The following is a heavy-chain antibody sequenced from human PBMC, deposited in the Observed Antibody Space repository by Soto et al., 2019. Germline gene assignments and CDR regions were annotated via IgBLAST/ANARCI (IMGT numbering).Heavy chain of an antibody. CDR3: ARDIVPTTGTMVWGNWFDP. Sequence: QVPLVQSGAEVKKPGASVKVSCKASGYTFTSYGISWVRQAPGQGLEWMGWISAYNGNTNYAQKLQGRVTMTTDTSTSTAYMELRSLRSDDTAVYYCARDIVPTTGTMVWGNWFDPWGQGTLVTVSS. CDR2: ISAYNGNT. CDR1: GYTFTSYG. D-gene: IGHD3-16*01. V-gene: IGHV1-18*01. J-gene: IGHJ5*02.